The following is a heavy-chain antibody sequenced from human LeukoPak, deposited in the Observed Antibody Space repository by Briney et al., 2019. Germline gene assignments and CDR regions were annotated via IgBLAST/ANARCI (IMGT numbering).Heavy chain of an antibody. D-gene: IGHD4-11*01. CDR3: AVDYSNYVVGYCFDY. J-gene: IGHJ4*02. Sequence: ASVKVSCKASGYTFTSYYMHWVRQAPGQGLEWMGWINPNSGGTNYAQKFQGRVTMTRDTSISTAYLELSRLRSDDTAVYYCAVDYSNYVVGYCFDYWGQGTLVTVSS. V-gene: IGHV1-2*02. CDR2: INPNSGGT. CDR1: GYTFTSYY.